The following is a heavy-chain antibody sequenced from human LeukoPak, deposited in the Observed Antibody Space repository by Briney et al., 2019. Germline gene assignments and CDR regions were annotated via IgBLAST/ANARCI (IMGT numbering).Heavy chain of an antibody. V-gene: IGHV1-8*01. CDR1: GYTFTSYD. CDR3: ARGGNSYYDFWSGYTDGDY. CDR2: MNPNSGNT. D-gene: IGHD3-3*01. Sequence: ASVKVSCKASGYTFTSYDINWVRQATGQGLEWMGWMNPNSGNTGYAQKFQGRVTMTRNTPISTAYMELSSLRSEVTAVYYCARGGNSYYDFWSGYTDGDYWGQGTLVTVSS. J-gene: IGHJ4*02.